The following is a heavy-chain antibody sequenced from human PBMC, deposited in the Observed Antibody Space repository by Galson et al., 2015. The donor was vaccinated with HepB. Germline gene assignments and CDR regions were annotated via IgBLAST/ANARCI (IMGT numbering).Heavy chain of an antibody. CDR2: IYSGGNT. J-gene: IGHJ4*02. CDR3: ARGSHGDYDSSGYYWYYFDY. Sequence: SLGLSCAASGFTVSSNYMSWVRQAPGKGLEWVSIIYSGGNTDYADSVKGRFTISRDNSKNTLYLQMNSLRAEDTAVYYCARGSHGDYDSSGYYWYYFDYWGQGTLVTVSS. D-gene: IGHD3-22*01. V-gene: IGHV3-53*01. CDR1: GFTVSSNY.